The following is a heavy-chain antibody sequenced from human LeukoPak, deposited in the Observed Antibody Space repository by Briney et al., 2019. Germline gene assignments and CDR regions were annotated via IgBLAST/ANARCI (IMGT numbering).Heavy chain of an antibody. CDR3: ARAPTLYYYNMDV. Sequence: PSETLSLTCTVSGGSISSYHWSWIRQPPGKGLEWIGYIYYSGSTNYNPSLKSRVTMLVDTSKNQFSLKLSSVTAADTAVYYCARAPTLYYYNMDVWGKGTTVTVSS. J-gene: IGHJ6*03. CDR1: GGSISSYH. CDR2: IYYSGST. V-gene: IGHV4-59*01.